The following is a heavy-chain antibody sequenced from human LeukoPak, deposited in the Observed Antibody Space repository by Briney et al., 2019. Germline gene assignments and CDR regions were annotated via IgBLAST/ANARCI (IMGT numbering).Heavy chain of an antibody. D-gene: IGHD6-19*01. CDR3: AREVLAGTVGVLRY. CDR2: ISGSGGST. Sequence: GGSLRLSCAASGFTFSSYAMSWVRQAPGKGLEWVSVISGSGGSTYYADSVKGRFTISRDKSKDTLYLQMNSLRAEDTAVYYCAREVLAGTVGVLRYWGQGTLVTVSS. V-gene: IGHV3-23*01. J-gene: IGHJ4*02. CDR1: GFTFSSYA.